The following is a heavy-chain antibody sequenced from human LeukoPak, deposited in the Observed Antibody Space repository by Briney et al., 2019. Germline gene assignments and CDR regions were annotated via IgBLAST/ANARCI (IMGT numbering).Heavy chain of an antibody. CDR2: ISAYNGNT. V-gene: IGHV1-18*01. Sequence: ASVKVSCKASGYTFTSYGISWVRQAPGQGLEWMGWISAYNGNTNYAQKLQGRVTMTTDTSTSTAHMELRSLRSDDTAVYYCARDRCSGGSCAFDYWGQGTLVTVSS. J-gene: IGHJ4*02. CDR1: GYTFTSYG. CDR3: ARDRCSGGSCAFDY. D-gene: IGHD2-15*01.